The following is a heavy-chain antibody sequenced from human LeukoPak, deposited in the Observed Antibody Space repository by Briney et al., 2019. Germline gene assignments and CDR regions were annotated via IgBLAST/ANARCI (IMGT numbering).Heavy chain of an antibody. CDR2: IYYSGST. Sequence: PSQTLSLTCTVSGGSISSGGYYWSWIRQHPGKGLEWIGYIYYSGSTYYNPSLKSRVTISVDTSKNQFSLKLSSVTAADTAVYYCARENRLYSNMFDYWGQGTLVTVSS. J-gene: IGHJ4*02. D-gene: IGHD4-11*01. CDR3: ARENRLYSNMFDY. V-gene: IGHV4-31*03. CDR1: GGSISSGGYY.